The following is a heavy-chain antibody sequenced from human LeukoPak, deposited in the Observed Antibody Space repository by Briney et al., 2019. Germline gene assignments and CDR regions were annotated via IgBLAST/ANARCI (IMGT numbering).Heavy chain of an antibody. CDR2: INHSGST. J-gene: IGHJ5*02. Sequence: PSETLSLTCTVSGGSIHSYWSWIRQPPGKGLEWIGEINHSGSTNYNPSLKSRVTISVDTSKNQFSLKLSSVTAADTAVYYCARHWGYSGYDFPWGQGTLVTVSS. V-gene: IGHV4-34*01. CDR1: GGSIHSY. CDR3: ARHWGYSGYDFP. D-gene: IGHD5-12*01.